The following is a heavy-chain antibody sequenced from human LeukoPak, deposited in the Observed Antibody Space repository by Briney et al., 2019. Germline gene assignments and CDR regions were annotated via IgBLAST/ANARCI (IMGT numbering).Heavy chain of an antibody. D-gene: IGHD5-18*01. CDR1: GFTFSSYA. Sequence: GGSLRLSCAASGFTFSSYAMHWVRQAPGKGLEWVAVISYDGSNKYYADSVKGRFTISRDNSKNTLYLQMNSLRAEDTAVYYCARDSGYSCGYNYWGQGTLVTVSS. CDR2: ISYDGSNK. CDR3: ARDSGYSCGYNY. J-gene: IGHJ4*02. V-gene: IGHV3-30*04.